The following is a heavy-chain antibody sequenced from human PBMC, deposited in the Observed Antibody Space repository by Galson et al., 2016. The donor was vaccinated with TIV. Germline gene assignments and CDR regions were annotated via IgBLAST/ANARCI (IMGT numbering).Heavy chain of an antibody. J-gene: IGHJ4*02. CDR2: TYHSGST. D-gene: IGHD2-15*01. CDR3: ARDQDSGAYFDY. Sequence: TLSLTCTVSGGSISSNGIFWSWIRQHPGKGLEWIGYTYHSGSTHYNPSLKSRVAMSVDTSKNQFSLTLTSVTAADTAVYYCARDQDSGAYFDYWGQRTLVTVSS. V-gene: IGHV4-31*03. CDR1: GGSISSNGIF.